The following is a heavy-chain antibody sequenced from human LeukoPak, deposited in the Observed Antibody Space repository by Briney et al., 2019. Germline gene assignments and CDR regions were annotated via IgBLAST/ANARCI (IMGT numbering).Heavy chain of an antibody. CDR1: GYTFTGYY. CDR2: INPNSGGT. CDR3: AREDSDSSGFDY. D-gene: IGHD6-19*01. V-gene: IGHV1-2*04. J-gene: IGHJ4*02. Sequence: ASVKVSCKASGYTFTGYYKHWVRQAPGQGLEWMGWINPNSGGTNYAQKFQGWVTMTRDTSISTAYMELSRLRSDDTAVYYCAREDSDSSGFDYWGQGTLVTVSS.